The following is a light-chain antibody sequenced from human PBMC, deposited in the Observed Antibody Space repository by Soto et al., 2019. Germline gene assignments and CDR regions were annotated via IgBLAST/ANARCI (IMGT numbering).Light chain of an antibody. V-gene: IGLV2-14*01. CDR2: DVS. Sequence: QSALTQPASVSGSPGQSITISCTGTSSDVGGYNYVSWYQQHPGKAPKLMIYDVSNRPSGVSNRFSGSKSGNTASLTISGLQAEDEADYYCSSYTSSSTALVFGGGTKLNVL. J-gene: IGLJ3*02. CDR3: SSYTSSSTALV. CDR1: SSDVGGYNY.